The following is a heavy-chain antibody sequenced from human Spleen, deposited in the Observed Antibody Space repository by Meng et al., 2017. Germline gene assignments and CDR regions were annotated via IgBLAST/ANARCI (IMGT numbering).Heavy chain of an antibody. D-gene: IGHD4-23*01. V-gene: IGHV3-66*02. Sequence: GESLKISCAASGFTVSNTFMSWVRRAPGKGLEWVSVIYSGGSTYYADSVQGRFTISRDNSKSTLYLQMDSLRPEDTAVYYCAIRTTVVTPVGAFDIWGQGTMVTVSS. CDR2: IYSGGST. CDR1: GFTVSNTF. CDR3: AIRTTVVTPVGAFDI. J-gene: IGHJ3*02.